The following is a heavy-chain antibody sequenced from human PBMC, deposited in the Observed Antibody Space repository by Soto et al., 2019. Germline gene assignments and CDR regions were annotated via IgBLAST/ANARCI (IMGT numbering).Heavy chain of an antibody. J-gene: IGHJ6*02. V-gene: IGHV4-39*01. CDR1: GGSISSSSYY. D-gene: IGHD3-10*01. CDR2: IYYSGST. Sequence: PSETLSLTCTVSGGSISSSSYYWGWIRQPPGKGLEWIGSIYYSGSTYYNPSLKSRVTISVDTSKNQFSLKLSSVTAADTAVYYCARREYYYGGGYYYYYYGMDVWGQGTTVTVSS. CDR3: ARREYYYGGGYYYYYYGMDV.